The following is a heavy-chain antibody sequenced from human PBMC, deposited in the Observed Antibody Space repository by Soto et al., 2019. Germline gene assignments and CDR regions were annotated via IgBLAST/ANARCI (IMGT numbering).Heavy chain of an antibody. Sequence: SETLSLTCTVSGGSISSYYWSWIRQPPGKGLEWIGYIYYSGSTNYNPSLKSRVTISVDTSKNQFSLKLSSVTAADTAVYYCASTGIAARPGFPYYYYGMDVWGQGTTVTVSS. CDR1: GGSISSYY. CDR3: ASTGIAARPGFPYYYYGMDV. J-gene: IGHJ6*02. V-gene: IGHV4-59*01. D-gene: IGHD6-6*01. CDR2: IYYSGST.